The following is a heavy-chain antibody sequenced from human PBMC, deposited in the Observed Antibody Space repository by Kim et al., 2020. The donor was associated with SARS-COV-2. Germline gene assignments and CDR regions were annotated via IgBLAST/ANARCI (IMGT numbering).Heavy chain of an antibody. D-gene: IGHD3-22*01. CDR2: ISSSSSTI. Sequence: GGSLRLSCAASGFTFSSYSMNWVRQAPGKGLEWVSYISSSSSTIYYADSVKGRFTISRDNAKNSLYLQMNSLRDEDTAVYYCSYDSSGYYYSGAFDIWGQGTMVTVSS. V-gene: IGHV3-48*02. J-gene: IGHJ3*02. CDR3: SYDSSGYYYSGAFDI. CDR1: GFTFSSYS.